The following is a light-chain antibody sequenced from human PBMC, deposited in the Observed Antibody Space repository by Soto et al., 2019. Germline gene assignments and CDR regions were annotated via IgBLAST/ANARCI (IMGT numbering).Light chain of an antibody. J-gene: IGKJ4*01. V-gene: IGKV3-11*01. CDR3: QQRSNSPLT. Sequence: EIVLTQSPATLSLSPGERATLSCRASQSVRSYLAWYQQKTGQAPRLLIYDASNRAAGIPARFSGSWSGTDFPLTISSLEPEVVGVYYCQQRSNSPLTFGGGTKVEIK. CDR1: QSVRSY. CDR2: DAS.